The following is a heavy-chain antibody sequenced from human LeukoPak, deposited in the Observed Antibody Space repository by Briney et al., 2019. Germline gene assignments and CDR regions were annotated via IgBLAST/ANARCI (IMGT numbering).Heavy chain of an antibody. CDR3: TIRTPGIAVADY. CDR1: GFTFGDYA. D-gene: IGHD6-19*01. V-gene: IGHV3-49*03. CDR2: IRSKAYGGTT. Sequence: GGSLRLSCTASGFTFGDYAMSWFRQAPGKGLEWVGFIRSKAYGGTTEYAASVKGRFTISRDDSKSIAYLQMNSLKTEDTAVYYCTIRTPGIAVADYWGQGTLVTVSS. J-gene: IGHJ4*02.